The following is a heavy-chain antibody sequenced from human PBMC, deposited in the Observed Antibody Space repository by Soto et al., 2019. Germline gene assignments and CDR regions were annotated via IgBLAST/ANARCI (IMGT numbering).Heavy chain of an antibody. CDR1: GGSISSYY. Sequence: SETLSLTCTVSGGSISSYYWSWIRQPPGKGLEWIGYIYYSGSTNYNPSLKSRVTISVDTSKNQFSLKLSSVTAADTAVYYCARLGSDYGDSDYWGQGTLVTVSS. D-gene: IGHD4-17*01. V-gene: IGHV4-59*08. CDR3: ARLGSDYGDSDY. CDR2: IYYSGST. J-gene: IGHJ4*02.